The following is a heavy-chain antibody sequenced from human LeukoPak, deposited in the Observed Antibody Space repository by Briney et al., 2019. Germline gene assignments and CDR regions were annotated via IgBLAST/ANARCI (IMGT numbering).Heavy chain of an antibody. CDR3: ARRFDS. V-gene: IGHV3-23*01. CDR2: ISNNGGYI. Sequence: GGSLRLSCAASGFTFSSSAMSWVRQAPGKGLEWVSAISNNGGYIYYADSVQGRFTISRDNAKNSLYLQMNSLRDEDTAVYYCARRFDSWGQGTMVTVSS. CDR1: GFTFSSSA. J-gene: IGHJ5*01.